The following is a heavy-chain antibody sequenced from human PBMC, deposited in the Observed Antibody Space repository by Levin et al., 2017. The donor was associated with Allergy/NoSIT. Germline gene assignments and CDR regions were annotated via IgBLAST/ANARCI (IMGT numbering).Heavy chain of an antibody. J-gene: IGHJ4*02. CDR3: ARGPEGYSGYPHEN. D-gene: IGHD5-12*01. V-gene: IGHV4-59*01. CDR2: IYYSGST. CDR1: GGSISSYY. Sequence: SQTLSLTCTVSGGSISSYYWSWIRQPPGKGLEWIGYIYYSGSTNYNPSLKSRVTISVDTSKNQFSLKLSSVTAADTAVYYCARGPEGYSGYPHENWGQGTLVTVSS.